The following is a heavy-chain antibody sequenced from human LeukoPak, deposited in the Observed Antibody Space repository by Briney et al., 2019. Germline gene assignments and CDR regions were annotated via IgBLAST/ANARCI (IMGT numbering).Heavy chain of an antibody. CDR1: GYTFTGYY. D-gene: IGHD5-24*01. Sequence: ASVKVSCKASGYTFTGYYMHWVRQAPGRGLEWMGRINPNSGGTNYAQKFQGRVTMTRDTSISTAYMELSRLRSDDTAVYYCARDRRKRDGYNSVDAFDIWGQGTMVTVSS. CDR2: INPNSGGT. CDR3: ARDRRKRDGYNSVDAFDI. J-gene: IGHJ3*02. V-gene: IGHV1-2*06.